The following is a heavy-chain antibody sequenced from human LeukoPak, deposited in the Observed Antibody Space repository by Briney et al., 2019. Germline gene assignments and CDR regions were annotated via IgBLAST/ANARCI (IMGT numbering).Heavy chain of an antibody. CDR3: AKDWDENDSRAGIDY. CDR1: EFSFSTYA. V-gene: IGHV3-23*01. Sequence: GGSLRLSCAASEFSFSTYAMGWVRQAPGKGLEWVSAIASGGGKTYYADSVKGRFTISRDNSKSTLYLQMNSLRAEDTAVYYCAKDWDENDSRAGIDYWGQGTLVTVSS. CDR2: IASGGGKT. J-gene: IGHJ4*02. D-gene: IGHD1-14*01.